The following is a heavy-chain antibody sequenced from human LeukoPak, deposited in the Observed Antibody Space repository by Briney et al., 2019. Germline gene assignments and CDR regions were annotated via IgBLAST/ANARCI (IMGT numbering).Heavy chain of an antibody. CDR2: ISGSGGGT. CDR1: GFTFSTYA. D-gene: IGHD3-10*01. Sequence: GGSLRLSCAASGFTFSTYAMSWVRQAPGNGLEWVSAISGSGGGTYYADSVKGRFTISRDNSKNTLSLQMNSLRAEDTAVFYCAGSIYASGSYYAFDIWGQGTMVTVSS. CDR3: AGSIYASGSYYAFDI. V-gene: IGHV3-23*01. J-gene: IGHJ3*02.